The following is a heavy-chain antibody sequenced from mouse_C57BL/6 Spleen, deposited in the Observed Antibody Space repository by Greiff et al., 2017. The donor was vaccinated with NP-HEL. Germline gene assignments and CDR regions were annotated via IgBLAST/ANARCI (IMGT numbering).Heavy chain of an antibody. Sequence: VQLQQSGAELVRPGASVTLSCKASGYTFTDYEMHWVKQTPVQGLEWIGDIDPETGGTAYNQKFKGKAILTADKSSSTAYMELRSLTSEDSAVYYCTRETDYYGSSHWYFDVWGTGTTVTVSS. D-gene: IGHD1-1*01. CDR2: IDPETGGT. CDR1: GYTFTDYE. V-gene: IGHV1-15*01. CDR3: TRETDYYGSSHWYFDV. J-gene: IGHJ1*03.